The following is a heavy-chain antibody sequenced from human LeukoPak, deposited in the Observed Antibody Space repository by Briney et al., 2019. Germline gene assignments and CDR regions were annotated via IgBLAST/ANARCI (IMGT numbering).Heavy chain of an antibody. CDR2: IRSKAYGGTT. V-gene: IGHV3-49*05. Sequence: KPGGSLRLSCAASGFTFGDYAMSWFRQAPGKGLEWVGFIRSKAYGGTTEYAASVKGRFTISRDDSKSIAYLQMNSLKTEDTAVYYCTRPVYYYDSSGYYSGGFVDYWGQGTLVTVSS. J-gene: IGHJ4*02. D-gene: IGHD3-22*01. CDR1: GFTFGDYA. CDR3: TRPVYYYDSSGYYSGGFVDY.